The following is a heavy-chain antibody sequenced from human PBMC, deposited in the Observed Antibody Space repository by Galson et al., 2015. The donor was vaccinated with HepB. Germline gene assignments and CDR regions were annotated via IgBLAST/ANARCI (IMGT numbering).Heavy chain of an antibody. V-gene: IGHV3-30*02. CDR1: GFTFSSYG. Sequence: SLRLSCAASGFTFSSYGMHWVRQAPGKGLEWVAFIRYDGSNKYYADSVKGRFTISRDNSKNTLYLQMNSLRAEDTAVYYCAKDDPTSYSSSWYRYYYYGMDVWGQGTTVTVSS. CDR3: AKDDPTSYSSSWYRYYYYGMDV. CDR2: IRYDGSNK. D-gene: IGHD6-13*01. J-gene: IGHJ6*02.